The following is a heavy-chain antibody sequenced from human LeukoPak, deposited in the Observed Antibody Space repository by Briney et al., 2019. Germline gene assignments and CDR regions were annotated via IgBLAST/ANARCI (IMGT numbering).Heavy chain of an antibody. CDR1: GGSISSSSYY. CDR2: IYYSGST. V-gene: IGHV4-39*07. D-gene: IGHD6-13*01. Sequence: PSETLSLTCTVSGGSISSSSYYWGWIRQPPGKGLEWIGSIYYSGSTYYNPSLKSRVTISVDTSKNQFSLKLSSVTAADTAVYYCARTGYSSSWYPYYYYYYMDVWGKGTTVTVSS. J-gene: IGHJ6*03. CDR3: ARTGYSSSWYPYYYYYYMDV.